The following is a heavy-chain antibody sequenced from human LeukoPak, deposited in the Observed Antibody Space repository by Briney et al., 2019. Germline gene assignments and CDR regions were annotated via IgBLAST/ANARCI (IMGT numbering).Heavy chain of an antibody. CDR2: IIPIHGIA. CDR3: ARDTGYCSSSSYYHYYYYGMDV. J-gene: IGHJ6*02. Sequence: ASVKVSCKASGCTFSSYAIIWVRQAPRQGLEWMGRIIPIHGIANYEQKCQGRVTITADKVTSTAYMELSSLRSEDTAVYSCARDTGYCSSSSYYHYYYYGMDVWGQGTTVTVSS. D-gene: IGHD2-2*01. CDR1: GCTFSSYA. V-gene: IGHV1-69*04.